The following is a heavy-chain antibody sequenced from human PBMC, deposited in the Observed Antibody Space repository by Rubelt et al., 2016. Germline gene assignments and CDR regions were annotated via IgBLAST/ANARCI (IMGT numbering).Heavy chain of an antibody. D-gene: IGHD2/OR15-2a*01. CDR2: INHSGGT. V-gene: IGHV4-34*02. CDR1: GGSFSSYY. Sequence: QVQLQQWGAGLLKPSETLSLTCGFYGGSFSSYYWIWIRQPPGKGLEWIGEINHSGGTGYNPSLKSRVTISVDRSKSQFSLKLISVTDADTAVYVCASFLRGYYYYGMDVWGQGTTVTVSS. J-gene: IGHJ6*02. CDR3: ASFLRGYYYYGMDV.